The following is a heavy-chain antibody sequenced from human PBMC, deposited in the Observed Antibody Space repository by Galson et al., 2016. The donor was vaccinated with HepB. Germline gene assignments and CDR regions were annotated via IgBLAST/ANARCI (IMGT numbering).Heavy chain of an antibody. CDR3: ARGPYCRDDTCYSQYFDP. CDR2: ISAYNADT. CDR1: GYTFTTYG. D-gene: IGHD2-15*01. Sequence: SVKVSCKASGYTFTTYGISWVRQAPGQGLEWMGWISAYNADTKYAQNFQGRVTMTTDTLTTTAYMELRSLRSDDTAIYYCARGPYCRDDTCYSQYFDPWGQGTLVTVSS. V-gene: IGHV1-18*04. J-gene: IGHJ5*02.